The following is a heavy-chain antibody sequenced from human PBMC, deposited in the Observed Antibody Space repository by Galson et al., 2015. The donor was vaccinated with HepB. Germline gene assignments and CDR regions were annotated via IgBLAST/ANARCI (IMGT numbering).Heavy chain of an antibody. Sequence: SGYTFTSYGISWVRQAPGQGLEYMGWISTYFGYTDYVQKLQGRVTMTTDTSTNTAYMELTSLRSDDTAVYYCAKDHITGWSFDSWGQGTLVTVSS. J-gene: IGHJ4*02. V-gene: IGHV1-18*04. CDR2: ISTYFGYT. D-gene: IGHD6-19*01. CDR3: AKDHITGWSFDS. CDR1: GYTFTSYG.